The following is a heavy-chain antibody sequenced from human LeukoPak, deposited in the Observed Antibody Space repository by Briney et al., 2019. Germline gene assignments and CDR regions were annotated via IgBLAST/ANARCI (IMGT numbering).Heavy chain of an antibody. CDR2: ISAYKGNT. V-gene: IGHV1-18*01. Sequence: ASVKVSCKASGYTFTSYGISWVRQAPGQGLEWMGWISAYKGNTNYAQKLQGRVTMTTDTSTSTAYMELRSLRSDDTAAYYCARGDSIGYCSSTSCYTAWFDPWGQGTLVTVSS. D-gene: IGHD2-2*02. CDR3: ARGDSIGYCSSTSCYTAWFDP. J-gene: IGHJ5*02. CDR1: GYTFTSYG.